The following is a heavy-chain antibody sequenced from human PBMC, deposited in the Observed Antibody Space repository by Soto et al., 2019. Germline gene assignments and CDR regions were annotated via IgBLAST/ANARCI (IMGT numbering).Heavy chain of an antibody. V-gene: IGHV3-49*04. CDR1: GFNFGNYA. D-gene: IGHD3-22*01. Sequence: GASLRLSCTGSGFNFGNYAMSLVLQAPGKVPWWVWFIRSETYGGTPDYAASLRGRFTISRDDSKSIAYLEINSLQTDDKAVYYCTRYYYASSGYYVYWGQGTLVTVSS. J-gene: IGHJ4*02. CDR3: TRYYYASSGYYVY. CDR2: IRSETYGGTP.